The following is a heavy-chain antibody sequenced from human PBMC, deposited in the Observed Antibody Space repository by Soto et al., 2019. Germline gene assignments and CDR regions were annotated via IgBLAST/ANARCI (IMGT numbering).Heavy chain of an antibody. D-gene: IGHD3-3*01. CDR1: GFTFGRYS. CDR3: AKDARILDYDFWSGGNDAFDM. J-gene: IGHJ3*02. CDR2: LSGNGGST. V-gene: IGHV3-23*01. Sequence: VQLLESGGGMVQPGGSLRLSCAASGFTFGRYSMTWVRQAPGKGLEWVSSLSGNGGSTYYADSVKGRFTISRDNSKDMLHLQMNGLRDEDTAVYFCAKDARILDYDFWSGGNDAFDMWGQGTKVTVSS.